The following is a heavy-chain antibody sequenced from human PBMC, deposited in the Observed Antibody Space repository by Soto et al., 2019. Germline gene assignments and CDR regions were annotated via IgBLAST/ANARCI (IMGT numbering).Heavy chain of an antibody. CDR1: GFTFSSYA. V-gene: IGHV3-23*01. J-gene: IGHJ4*02. CDR3: AKRSSSSTFDY. D-gene: IGHD6-6*01. Sequence: EVQLLESGGGLVQPGESLRLSCAASGFTFSSYAMSWVRQAPGKGLEWVSVISGSDDSAYYADSVKGRFTISRDNSKNTLYLQMNSLRAEDTALYYCAKRSSSSTFDYWVQGTLVTVSS. CDR2: ISGSDDSA.